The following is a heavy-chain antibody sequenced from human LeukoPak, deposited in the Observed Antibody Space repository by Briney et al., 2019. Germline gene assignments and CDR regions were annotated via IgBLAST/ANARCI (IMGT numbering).Heavy chain of an antibody. V-gene: IGHV3-30*18. D-gene: IGHD5-18*01. J-gene: IGHJ4*02. Sequence: GGSLRLSCAASGFTFSNYGVHWVRQAPGKGLEWVAVISYDGSNKHYADSVKGRFTISRDNSKNTLYLQMNSLRAEDTAIYYCAKGRSLGYSYGLLDYWGQGTLVTVSS. CDR3: AKGRSLGYSYGLLDY. CDR1: GFTFSNYG. CDR2: ISYDGSNK.